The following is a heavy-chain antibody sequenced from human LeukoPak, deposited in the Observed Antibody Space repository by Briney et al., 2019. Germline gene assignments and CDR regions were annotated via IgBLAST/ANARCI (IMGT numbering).Heavy chain of an antibody. J-gene: IGHJ4*02. CDR2: IKSKTDGGTT. V-gene: IGHV3-15*01. D-gene: IGHD3-22*01. CDR1: GFTFSNAW. Sequence: GGSLRLSCAASGFTFSNAWMSWVRQALGKGLEWVGRIKSKTDGGTTDYAAPVKGRFTISRDDSKNTLYLQMNSLKTEDTAVYYCTVLPPLYDSSGRFDYWGQGTLVTVSS. CDR3: TVLPPLYDSSGRFDY.